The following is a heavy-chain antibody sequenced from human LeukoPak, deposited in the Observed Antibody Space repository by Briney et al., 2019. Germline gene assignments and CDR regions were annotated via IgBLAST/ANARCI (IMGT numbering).Heavy chain of an antibody. Sequence: GASVKVSCKASGYTFTSYGISWVRQAPGQGLEWMGWISAYNGNTNYAQKLQGRVTMTTDTSTSTAYMELSRLRSDDTAVYYCARVLAVAGSFDYWGQGTLVTVS. D-gene: IGHD6-19*01. CDR2: ISAYNGNT. CDR1: GYTFTSYG. CDR3: ARVLAVAGSFDY. J-gene: IGHJ4*02. V-gene: IGHV1-18*01.